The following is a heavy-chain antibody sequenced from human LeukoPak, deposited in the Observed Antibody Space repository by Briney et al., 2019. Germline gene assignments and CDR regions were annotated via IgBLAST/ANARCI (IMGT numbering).Heavy chain of an antibody. V-gene: IGHV3-23*01. J-gene: IGHJ4*02. CDR1: GFTFNNYA. CDR2: ISGSGGST. CDR3: ALEQWTGKHYFDY. D-gene: IGHD6-19*01. Sequence: GGSLRLSCAASGFTFNNYAMNWVRQAPGKGLEWVSAISGSGGSTYYADSVKGRFSISRDNSKNTLYLQMNSLRADDTAVYYCALEQWTGKHYFDYWGQGTLVTVSS.